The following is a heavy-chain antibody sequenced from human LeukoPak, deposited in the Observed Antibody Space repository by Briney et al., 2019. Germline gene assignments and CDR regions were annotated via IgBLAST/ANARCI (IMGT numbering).Heavy chain of an antibody. D-gene: IGHD6-13*01. CDR3: ARALIAAAGTLDY. CDR1: GVPFSSYA. Sequence: GGSLRLSCAASGVPFSSYAMHWVRQAPGKGLEWVAVISYDGSNKYYADSVKGRFTISRDNSKNTLYLQMNSLRAEDTAVYYCARALIAAAGTLDYWGQGTLVTVSS. CDR2: ISYDGSNK. V-gene: IGHV3-30-3*01. J-gene: IGHJ4*02.